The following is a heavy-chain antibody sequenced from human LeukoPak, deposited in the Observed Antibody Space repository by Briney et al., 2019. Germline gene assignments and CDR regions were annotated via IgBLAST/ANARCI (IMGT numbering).Heavy chain of an antibody. CDR3: AREPYPPPWYYFDY. D-gene: IGHD2-8*02. V-gene: IGHV1-24*01. CDR1: GYTLTELS. CDR2: FDPEDGET. J-gene: IGHJ4*02. Sequence: ASVKVSCKVSGYTLTELSMHWVRQAPGKGLEWMGGFDPEDGETIYAQKFQGRVTMTEDTSTDTAYMEVSRLRSDDTAVYYCAREPYPPPWYYFDYWAQGTLVTVSS.